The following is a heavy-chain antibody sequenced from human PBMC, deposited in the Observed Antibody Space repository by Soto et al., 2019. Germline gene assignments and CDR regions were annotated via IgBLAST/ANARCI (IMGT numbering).Heavy chain of an antibody. V-gene: IGHV4-4*02. J-gene: IGHJ4*02. CDR2: IYHSGST. CDR1: GGSISSSNW. Sequence: LSLTCAVSGGSISSSNWWSWVRQPPGKGLEWIGEIYHSGSTNYNPSLKSRVTISVDKSKNQFSLKLSSVTAADTAVYYCARASCSGGSCYFDFDYWGQGTLVTVSS. D-gene: IGHD2-15*01. CDR3: ARASCSGGSCYFDFDY.